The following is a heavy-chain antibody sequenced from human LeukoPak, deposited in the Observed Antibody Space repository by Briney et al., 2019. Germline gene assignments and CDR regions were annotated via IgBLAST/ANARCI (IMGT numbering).Heavy chain of an antibody. CDR2: ISSSSSYI. D-gene: IGHD4-23*01. CDR3: ARDPIGGLYYYYMDV. Sequence: PGGSLRLSCAASGFTFSTYSMNWVRQAPGKGLEWVSSISSSSSYIYYADPVKGRFTISRDNAKNSLYLQMNSLRAEDTAVYYCARDPIGGLYYYYMDVWGKGTTVTVSS. J-gene: IGHJ6*03. CDR1: GFTFSTYS. V-gene: IGHV3-21*01.